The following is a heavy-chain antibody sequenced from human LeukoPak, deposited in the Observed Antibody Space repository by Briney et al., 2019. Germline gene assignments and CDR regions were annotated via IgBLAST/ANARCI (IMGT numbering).Heavy chain of an antibody. V-gene: IGHV3-23*01. CDR2: IGNTET. CDR1: GFTFNIYA. Sequence: QPGGSLRLSCAASGFTFNIYAMSWVRQTPGKGLEWVSTIGNTETYYAYSVKGRFTISRDNSKNTLYLQMNSLRAEDTAVYYCATSHCSSTSCSDDAFDIWGQGTMVTVSS. CDR3: ATSHCSSTSCSDDAFDI. J-gene: IGHJ3*02. D-gene: IGHD2-2*01.